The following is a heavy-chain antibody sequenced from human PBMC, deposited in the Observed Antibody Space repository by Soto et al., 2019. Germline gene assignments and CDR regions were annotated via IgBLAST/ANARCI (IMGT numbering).Heavy chain of an antibody. J-gene: IGHJ6*02. Sequence: PGGSLRLSCAASGFTFSSYGMHWVRQAPGKGLEWVAVISYDGSNKYYADSVKGRFTISRDNSKNTLYLQMNSLRAEDTAVYYCAKEFLSIAARPNYYYYGMDVWGQGTTVTVSS. CDR2: ISYDGSNK. D-gene: IGHD6-6*01. CDR1: GFTFSSYG. V-gene: IGHV3-30*18. CDR3: AKEFLSIAARPNYYYYGMDV.